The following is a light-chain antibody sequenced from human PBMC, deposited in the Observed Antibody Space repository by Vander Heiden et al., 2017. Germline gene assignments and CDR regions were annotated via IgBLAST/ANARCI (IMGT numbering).Light chain of an antibody. CDR3: QQGDNTPRT. CDR2: SAS. CDR1: QSISSY. J-gene: IGKJ1*01. Sequence: DIQMTQSPSSLSASVGDRATITCRASQSISSYLNWYQQKPGKAPKLLIYSASSLQSGVPSRFSGSGSGTDFTLTISRLQPEDFATYYCQQGDNTPRTFGQGTKVEIK. V-gene: IGKV1-39*01.